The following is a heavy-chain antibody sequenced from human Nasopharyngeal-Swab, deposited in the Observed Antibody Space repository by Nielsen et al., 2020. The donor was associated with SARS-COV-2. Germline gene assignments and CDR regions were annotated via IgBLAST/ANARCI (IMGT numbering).Heavy chain of an antibody. D-gene: IGHD3-22*01. CDR3: AREGPPWLSAFDI. CDR2: INHSGST. V-gene: IGHV4-34*01. Sequence: SQTLSLTCAVFGASFSGYYWSWIRQPPGKGLEWIGEINHSGSTNYNPSLKSRVTISVDTSKNQFSLKLSSVTAADTAVYYCAREGPPWLSAFDIWGQGTMVTVSS. CDR1: GASFSGYY. J-gene: IGHJ3*02.